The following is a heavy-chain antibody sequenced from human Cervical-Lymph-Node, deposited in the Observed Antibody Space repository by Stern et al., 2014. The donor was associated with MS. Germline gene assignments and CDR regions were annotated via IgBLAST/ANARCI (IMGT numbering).Heavy chain of an antibody. CDR2: IYLGDSET. CDR1: GYSFTRDW. Sequence: VQLVQSGAEVKKPGESLKISCKGSGYSFTRDWIGWVRQTPGKGLEWMGIIYLGDSETRYSPSFQGQVTISADKSISTAYLQLSSLKASDTAMYYCARLPDSGGWYGIWYFDLWGRGTLVTVSS. D-gene: IGHD6-19*01. V-gene: IGHV5-51*03. J-gene: IGHJ2*01. CDR3: ARLPDSGGWYGIWYFDL.